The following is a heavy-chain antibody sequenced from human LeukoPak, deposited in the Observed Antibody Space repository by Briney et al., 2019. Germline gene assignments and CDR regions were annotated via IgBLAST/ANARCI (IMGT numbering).Heavy chain of an antibody. CDR2: INGGGGST. CDR3: AKAKPYTHDSGWYWDY. Sequence: GGSLRLPCAASGFTFSSYAMSWVRQAPGKGLEWVSGINGGGGSTYYADSVKGRFTISRDNSKTTLYLHMDSLRAGDTAVYYCAKAKPYTHDSGWYWDYWGQGTLVTVSP. CDR1: GFTFSSYA. V-gene: IGHV3-23*01. D-gene: IGHD6-19*01. J-gene: IGHJ4*02.